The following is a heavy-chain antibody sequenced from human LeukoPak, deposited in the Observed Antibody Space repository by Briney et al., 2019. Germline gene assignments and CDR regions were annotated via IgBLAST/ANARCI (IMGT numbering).Heavy chain of an antibody. V-gene: IGHV4-4*02. CDR3: ARRPIYDFWSGYWES. J-gene: IGHJ5*02. CDR2: INHSGNT. CDR1: GGSISSSNW. D-gene: IGHD3-3*01. Sequence: SETLSLTCAVSGGSISSSNWWSWIRQPPGKGLEWIGEINHSGNTDYNPSLKSRVTISVDPSKNQFSLNLNSVTAADTAVYYCARRPIYDFWSGYWESWGQGTLVTVSS.